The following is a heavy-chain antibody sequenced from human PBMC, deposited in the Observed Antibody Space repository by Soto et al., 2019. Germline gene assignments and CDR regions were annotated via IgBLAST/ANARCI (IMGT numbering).Heavy chain of an antibody. Sequence: TSETLSLTCAFYGGSFSGYYWSWIRQPPGKGLEWIGEINHSGSTNYNPSLKSRVTISVDTSKNQFSLKLSSVTAADTAVYYCAVGGYCTNGVCYAFDYWGQGTLVTVSS. CDR2: INHSGST. D-gene: IGHD2-8*01. CDR1: GGSFSGYY. J-gene: IGHJ4*02. V-gene: IGHV4-34*01. CDR3: AVGGYCTNGVCYAFDY.